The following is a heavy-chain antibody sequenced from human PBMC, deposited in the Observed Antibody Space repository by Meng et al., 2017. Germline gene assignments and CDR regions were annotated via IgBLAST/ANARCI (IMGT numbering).Heavy chain of an antibody. CDR2: IYWNDDK. V-gene: IGHV2-5*01. J-gene: IGHJ5*02. CDR3: AHSVLFLYCSSTSCLSWFDP. Sequence: SGPTLVKPTETLTLTCTVSGFSLSNARMGVGWIRQPPGKALEWLALIYWNDDKRYSPSLKSRLTITKDTSKNQVVLTMTNMDPVDTATYYCAHSVLFLYCSSTSCLSWFDPWGQGTLVTVSS. D-gene: IGHD2-2*01. CDR1: GFSLSNARMG.